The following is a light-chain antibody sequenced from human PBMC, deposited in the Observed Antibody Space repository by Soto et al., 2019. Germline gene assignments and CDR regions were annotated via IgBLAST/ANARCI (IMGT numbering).Light chain of an antibody. V-gene: IGLV1-47*01. Sequence: QSVLTQPPSASGTPGQRVTISCSGSSSNIGSNYVYWYQQLPGTAPKLLLYRNNQRPSGVPARFSGSKSGTSASLAISGLRSEDDADYYCAAWDDRLSGYVFGTGTKVTVL. CDR2: RNN. CDR1: SSNIGSNY. CDR3: AAWDDRLSGYV. J-gene: IGLJ1*01.